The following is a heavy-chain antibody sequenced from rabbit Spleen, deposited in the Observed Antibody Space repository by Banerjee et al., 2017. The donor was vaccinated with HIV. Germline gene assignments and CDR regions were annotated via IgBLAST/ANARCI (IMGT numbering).Heavy chain of an antibody. CDR2: IVTGGGAT. D-gene: IGHD4-2*01. CDR3: ARAGYAGVGFEM. V-gene: IGHV1S45*01. J-gene: IGHJ4*01. CDR1: GFDFSSYW. Sequence: QEQLKESGGGLVQPGGSLKLSCKVSGFDFSSYWMCWVRQAPGKGLEWVGCIVTGGGATYYATWAKGRFTISKASATTVTLQMTSLTAADTATYFCARAGYAGVGFEMWGQGTLVTVS.